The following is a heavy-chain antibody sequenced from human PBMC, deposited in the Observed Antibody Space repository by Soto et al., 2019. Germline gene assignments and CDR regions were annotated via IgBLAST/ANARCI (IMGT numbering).Heavy chain of an antibody. CDR1: GDSVSSNSAA. J-gene: IGHJ4*02. D-gene: IGHD6-13*01. Sequence: QVQLQQSGPGLVKPTQTLSLTCAISGDSVSSNSAAWNWIKQSPSRGLEWLGRTYYRSKWYNDYAVSVKSRITINPDTSKNQFSLQLNSVTPEDTAVYYCATDSSSRNSRSYYFFDYWGQGTLVTVSS. V-gene: IGHV6-1*01. CDR2: TYYRSKWYN. CDR3: ATDSSSRNSRSYYFFDY.